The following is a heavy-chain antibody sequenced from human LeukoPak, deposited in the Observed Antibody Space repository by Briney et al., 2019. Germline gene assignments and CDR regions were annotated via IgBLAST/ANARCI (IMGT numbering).Heavy chain of an antibody. CDR2: LYTGGNI. V-gene: IGHV3-53*01. J-gene: IGHJ4*02. CDR3: AGGQMFTSGGFDN. D-gene: IGHD6-19*01. Sequence: GGSLRLSCAASGFSVSDKYMSWVRQAPGKGLEWVSVLYTGGNIYYADFVEGRFTISRDNSNNKVLLQMNSLTAEDTALYYCAGGQMFTSGGFDNWGQGALVTVSS. CDR1: GFSVSDKY.